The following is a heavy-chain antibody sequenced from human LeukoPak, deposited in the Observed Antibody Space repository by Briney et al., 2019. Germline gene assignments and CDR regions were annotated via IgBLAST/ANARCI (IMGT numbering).Heavy chain of an antibody. D-gene: IGHD3-10*01. V-gene: IGHV3-20*04. CDR2: INWNGGST. J-gene: IGHJ6*03. Sequence: QPGGSLRLSCAASGFTFDDYGMSWVRQAPGKGLEWVSGINWNGGSTGYADSVKGRFTISRDNAKNSLYLQMNSLRAEDTALYYCARDREWFGDHYYYMDVWGKGTTVTVSS. CDR1: GFTFDDYG. CDR3: ARDREWFGDHYYYMDV.